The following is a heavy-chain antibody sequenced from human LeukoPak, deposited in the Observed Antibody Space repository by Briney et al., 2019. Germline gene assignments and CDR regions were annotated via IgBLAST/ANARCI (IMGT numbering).Heavy chain of an antibody. CDR1: GFTFSDFS. CDR2: TGSGSDYT. J-gene: IGHJ6*02. Sequence: GGSLRLSCAASGFTFSDFSMNWVRQAPGKGLEWVSSTGSGSDYTYYADSVKGRFTVSRDNAKNSLFLQMNSLRAADTAVYYCTRDSLPCRTGSCYSGPDYYGMGVWGQGTTVTVSS. D-gene: IGHD2-15*01. CDR3: TRDSLPCRTGSCYSGPDYYGMGV. V-gene: IGHV3-21*01.